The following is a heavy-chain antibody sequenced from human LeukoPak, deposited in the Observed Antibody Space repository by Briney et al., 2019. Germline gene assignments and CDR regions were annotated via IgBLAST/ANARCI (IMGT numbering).Heavy chain of an antibody. CDR3: ASHWQWEKYYFDY. V-gene: IGHV1-69*05. CDR2: IIPIFGTA. D-gene: IGHD1-26*01. Sequence: SVKVSCKASGGTFSSYAISWVRQAPGQGLEWMGRIIPIFGTANYAQKFQGRVTITTDESTSTAYMELSSLGSEDTAVYYCASHWQWEKYYFDYWGQGTLVTVSS. J-gene: IGHJ4*02. CDR1: GGTFSSYA.